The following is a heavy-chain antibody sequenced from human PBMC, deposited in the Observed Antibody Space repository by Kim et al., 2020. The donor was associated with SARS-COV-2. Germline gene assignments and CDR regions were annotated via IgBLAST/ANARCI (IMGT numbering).Heavy chain of an antibody. CDR1: EFIFSDYY. Sequence: GGSLRLSCSASEFIFSDYYMTWIRQAPGKGLELLSYISGSGSSIYYADSVQGRFTISRDNAKRSLYLQMNNLRAEDTAIYYCSRRNDYEVLTGDTFDIWGQGTMVTVSS. CDR2: ISGSGSSI. J-gene: IGHJ3*02. D-gene: IGHD3-9*01. V-gene: IGHV3-11*01. CDR3: SRRNDYEVLTGDTFDI.